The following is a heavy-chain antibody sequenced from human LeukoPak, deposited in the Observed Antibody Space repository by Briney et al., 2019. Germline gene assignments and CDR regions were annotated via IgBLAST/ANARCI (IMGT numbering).Heavy chain of an antibody. CDR2: ISGSGAMT. J-gene: IGHJ4*02. D-gene: IGHD2-2*01. V-gene: IGHV3-23*01. CDR1: GFTLSNHA. CDR3: AKGVVVAPDVTPFDY. Sequence: GGSLRLSCAASGFTLSNHAMIWVRQAPGKGLEWVSSISGSGAMTYYADSVKGRFTISRDNAMDTLYLQMNSLRADDTAVYYCAKGVVVAPDVTPFDYWGQGTLVTVSS.